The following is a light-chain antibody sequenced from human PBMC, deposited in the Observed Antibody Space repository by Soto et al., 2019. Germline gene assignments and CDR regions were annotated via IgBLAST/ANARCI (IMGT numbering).Light chain of an antibody. CDR3: QQTFIAPRT. CDR1: QSISTY. CDR2: ASS. Sequence: DIQMTQSPSSLSASVGDRVTITCRASQSISTYLNWYQQKPGRAPRLLIYASSTLQSGVPSRFSGSASETDFTLTISSLQPEDFATYYCQQTFIAPRTFGQGTKVDLK. V-gene: IGKV1-39*01. J-gene: IGKJ1*01.